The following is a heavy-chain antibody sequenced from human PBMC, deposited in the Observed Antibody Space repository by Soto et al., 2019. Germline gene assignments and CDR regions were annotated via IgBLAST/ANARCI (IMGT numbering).Heavy chain of an antibody. D-gene: IGHD2-2*01. CDR3: ARGRDIVVVPAAMRGVSAHYYYYYGMDV. J-gene: IGHJ6*02. Sequence: GGSLRLSCAASGFTFSSYAMHWVRQAPGKGLEWVAVISYDGSNKYYADSVKGRFTISRDNSKNTLYLQMNSLRAEDTAVYYCARGRDIVVVPAAMRGVSAHYYYYYGMDVWGQGTTVTVSS. CDR2: ISYDGSNK. V-gene: IGHV3-30-3*01. CDR1: GFTFSSYA.